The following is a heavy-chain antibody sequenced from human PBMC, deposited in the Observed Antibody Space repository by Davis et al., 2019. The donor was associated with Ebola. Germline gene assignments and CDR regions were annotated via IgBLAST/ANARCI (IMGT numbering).Heavy chain of an antibody. CDR1: GYTFTSYG. D-gene: IGHD3-10*01. Sequence: AASVKVSCKASGYTFTSYGISWVRQAPGQGLEWMGWISAYNGNTNYAQKLQGRVTMTTDTSTSTAYMELRSLRSDDTAVYYCARGITMVRGVTPMDVWGQGTTVTVSS. CDR2: ISAYNGNT. J-gene: IGHJ6*02. CDR3: ARGITMVRGVTPMDV. V-gene: IGHV1-18*01.